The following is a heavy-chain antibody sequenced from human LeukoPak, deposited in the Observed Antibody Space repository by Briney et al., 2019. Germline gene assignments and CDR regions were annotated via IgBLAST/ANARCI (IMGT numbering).Heavy chain of an antibody. CDR1: GYTFTGYY. V-gene: IGHV1-2*05. Sequence: VASVKVSCKASGYTFTGYYMHWVRQAPGQGLEWMGRINPNSGGTNYAHKFQGRVTITRDTSIRKSYMELSKLRSEDTGVYYCARGLVDTAMVDDAFDVWGQGTMVTVSS. CDR3: ARGLVDTAMVDDAFDV. D-gene: IGHD5-18*01. J-gene: IGHJ3*01. CDR2: INPNSGGT.